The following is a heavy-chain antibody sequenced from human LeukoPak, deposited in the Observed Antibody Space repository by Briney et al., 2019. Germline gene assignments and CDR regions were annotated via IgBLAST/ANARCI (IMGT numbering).Heavy chain of an antibody. D-gene: IGHD3/OR15-3a*01. CDR3: ARDRDFIFDY. J-gene: IGHJ4*02. V-gene: IGHV3-48*03. CDR1: GFTFSSHE. CDR2: ISSSGSTI. Sequence: SRGSLRLSCAASGFTFSSHEMNWVRQAPGKGLEWVSYISSSGSTIYYADSVKGRFTISRDNAKNSLYLQMNSLRAEDTAVYYCARDRDFIFDYWGQGTLVTVSS.